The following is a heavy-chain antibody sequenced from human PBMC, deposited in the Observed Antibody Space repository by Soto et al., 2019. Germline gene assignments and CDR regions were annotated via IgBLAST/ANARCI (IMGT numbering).Heavy chain of an antibody. D-gene: IGHD3-3*01. CDR1: GGSISSSSYY. Sequence: QLQLQESGPGLVKPSETLSLTCTVSGGSISSSSYYWGWIRQPPGKGLEWIGSIYYGGSTYYNPSLNSRVTMSVDTSKNQFSLKLSSVTAADTAVYYCARLSGYDFWSGYYSAYYMDVWGKGTTVTVSS. CDR2: IYYGGST. V-gene: IGHV4-39*01. CDR3: ARLSGYDFWSGYYSAYYMDV. J-gene: IGHJ6*03.